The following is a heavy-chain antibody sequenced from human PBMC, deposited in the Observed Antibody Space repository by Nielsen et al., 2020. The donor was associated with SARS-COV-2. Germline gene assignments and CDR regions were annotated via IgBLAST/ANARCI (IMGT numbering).Heavy chain of an antibody. Sequence: GESLKISCAASGFTFSSYAMSWVRQAPGKGLEWVSAISGSGGSTYYADSVKGRFTISRDNSKNTLYLQMNSLRAEDAAVYYCAKEVEMATMIYYYYGMDVWGQGTTVTVSS. CDR1: GFTFSSYA. CDR2: ISGSGGST. J-gene: IGHJ6*02. D-gene: IGHD5-24*01. V-gene: IGHV3-23*01. CDR3: AKEVEMATMIYYYYGMDV.